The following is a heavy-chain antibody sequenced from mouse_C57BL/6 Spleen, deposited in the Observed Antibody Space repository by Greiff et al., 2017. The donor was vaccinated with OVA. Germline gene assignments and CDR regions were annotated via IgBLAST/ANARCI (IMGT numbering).Heavy chain of an antibody. CDR3: AGAYDYYAMDY. V-gene: IGHV1-69*01. CDR2: IDPSDSYT. Sequence: QVQLQQPGAELVMPGASVKLSCKASGYTFTSYWMHWVKQRPGQGLEWIGEIDPSDSYTNYNQKFQGKSTLTVDKSSSTAYMQLSRLTSEDAAVYYCAGAYDYYAMDYWGQGTSVTVSS. D-gene: IGHD6-5*01. CDR1: GYTFTSYW. J-gene: IGHJ4*01.